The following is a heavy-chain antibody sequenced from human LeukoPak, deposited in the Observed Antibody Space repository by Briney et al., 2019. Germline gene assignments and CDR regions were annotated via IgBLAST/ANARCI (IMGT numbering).Heavy chain of an antibody. CDR1: GGSISSYY. V-gene: IGHV4-59*08. CDR2: IYYSGST. J-gene: IGHJ6*03. CDR3: ASVRRGFGESSKYYSYYYMDV. D-gene: IGHD3-10*01. Sequence: SETLSLTCTVSGGSISSYYWSWIRQPPGKGLEWIGYIYYSGSTSYKPSLKGRVTISVDTSKNQLSLKLSAVTAADTAVYYCASVRRGFGESSKYYSYYYMDVWGNGTTVPIS.